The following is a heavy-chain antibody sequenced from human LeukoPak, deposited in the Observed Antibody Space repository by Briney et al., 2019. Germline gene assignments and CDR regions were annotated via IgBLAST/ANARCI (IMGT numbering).Heavy chain of an antibody. CDR2: IRYDGSNK. CDR1: GFIFSSYG. D-gene: IGHD3-10*01. J-gene: IGHJ4*02. Sequence: GGSLRLSCAASGFIFSSYGMHWVRQAPGKGLEWVAFIRYDGSNKYYANSVKGRFTISRDNAKNSLYLQMNSLGAEDTAVYYCARDHYFVSGSYDYWGQGTLVTVSS. V-gene: IGHV3-30*02. CDR3: ARDHYFVSGSYDY.